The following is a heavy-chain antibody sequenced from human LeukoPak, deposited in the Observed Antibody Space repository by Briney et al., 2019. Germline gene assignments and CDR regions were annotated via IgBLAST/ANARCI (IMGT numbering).Heavy chain of an antibody. V-gene: IGHV1-2*02. J-gene: IGHJ4*02. Sequence: ASVKVSCKASGYTFTGHYMNWVRQAPEQGLEWMGWIKPKSGATTYAQKSQGRVTMTRDTSINTAYLELSSLTSDDTAIYYCARVREWEEISGAIPDYFDYWGQGTLVTVSS. D-gene: IGHD3-3*01. CDR3: ARVREWEEISGAIPDYFDY. CDR2: IKPKSGAT. CDR1: GYTFTGHY.